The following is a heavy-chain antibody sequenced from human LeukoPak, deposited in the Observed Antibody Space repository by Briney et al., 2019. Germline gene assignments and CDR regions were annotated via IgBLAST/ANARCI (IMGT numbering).Heavy chain of an antibody. D-gene: IGHD1-26*01. CDR3: AKESSGSYSLDY. CDR1: GFTFDDYA. Sequence: GGSLRLSCAASGFTFDDYAMHWVRQAPGKGLEWCSLISGDGGSTYYADSVKGRFTISRDNSKNSLYLQMNSLRTKDTALYYCAKESSGSYSLDYWGQGTLVTVSS. CDR2: ISGDGGST. V-gene: IGHV3-43*02. J-gene: IGHJ4*02.